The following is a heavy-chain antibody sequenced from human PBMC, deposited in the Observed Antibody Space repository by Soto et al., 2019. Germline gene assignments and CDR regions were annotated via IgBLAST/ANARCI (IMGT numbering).Heavy chain of an antibody. Sequence: EVQLLESRGGLVQPGGTLRHSCAAAGFTFSNYAMTWVRQAPGKGLEWVSVITGSGGGTYFVDSVKGRFTISRDNSKNTAYLQMNSLRAEDTAVYYCAKRPLTAAGFDYWGQGTLVTVSS. CDR1: GFTFSNYA. D-gene: IGHD6-13*01. V-gene: IGHV3-23*01. J-gene: IGHJ4*02. CDR2: ITGSGGGT. CDR3: AKRPLTAAGFDY.